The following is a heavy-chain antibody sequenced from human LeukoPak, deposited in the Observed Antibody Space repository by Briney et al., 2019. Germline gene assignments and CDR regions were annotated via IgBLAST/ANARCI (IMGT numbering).Heavy chain of an antibody. D-gene: IGHD3-22*01. CDR2: ISAYNGNT. CDR3: ARDGGYYDSSGINYYYYGMDV. J-gene: IGHJ6*02. CDR1: GYTFTSYA. Sequence: ASVKVSCKASGYTFTSYASSWVRQDPGQGLEWMAWISAYNGNTNDAQKLQGRVTMTPDTTTSTAYMELRSLRSADTAVYYCARDGGYYDSSGINYYYYGMDVWGQGTTVTVSS. V-gene: IGHV1-18*04.